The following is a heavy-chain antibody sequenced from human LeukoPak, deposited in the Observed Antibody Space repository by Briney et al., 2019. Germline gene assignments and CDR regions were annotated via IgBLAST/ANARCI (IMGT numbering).Heavy chain of an antibody. J-gene: IGHJ4*02. D-gene: IGHD3-9*01. V-gene: IGHV3-11*03. CDR3: ASVRTENYDILTGPFDY. CDR1: GFTFSDYY. CDR2: ISSSSSYT. Sequence: GGSLRLSCAASGFTFSDYYMSWIRQAPGEGLEWVSYISSSSSYTNYADSVKGRFTISRDNAKNSLYLQMNSLRAEDTAVYYCASVRTENYDILTGPFDYWGQGTLVTAPS.